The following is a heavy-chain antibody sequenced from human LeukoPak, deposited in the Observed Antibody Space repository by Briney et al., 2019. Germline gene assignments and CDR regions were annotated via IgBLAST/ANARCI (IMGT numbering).Heavy chain of an antibody. V-gene: IGHV1-2*02. D-gene: IGHD3-22*01. Sequence: ASVKVSCKASGYTFTGYYMHWVRQAPGQGLEWMGWINPNSGGTNYAQKFQGRVTITRNTSISTAYMELSSLRSEDTAVYYCARGGAYDSSGYYMFDYWGQGTLVTVSS. CDR1: GYTFTGYY. CDR3: ARGGAYDSSGYYMFDY. J-gene: IGHJ4*02. CDR2: INPNSGGT.